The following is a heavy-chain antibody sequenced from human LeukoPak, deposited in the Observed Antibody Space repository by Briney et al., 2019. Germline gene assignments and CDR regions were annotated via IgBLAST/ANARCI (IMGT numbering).Heavy chain of an antibody. D-gene: IGHD3-22*01. CDR2: IYYSGST. J-gene: IGHJ4*02. CDR1: GGSISSYY. CDR3: ARDHPYYYDSSGYFDY. V-gene: IGHV4-59*01. Sequence: PSETLSLTCTVSGGSISSYYWSWIRQPPGKGLEWIGYIYYSGSTNYNPSLKSRVTISVDTSKNQFSLKLSSVTAADTAVYYCARDHPYYYDSSGYFDYWGQGTLVTVSS.